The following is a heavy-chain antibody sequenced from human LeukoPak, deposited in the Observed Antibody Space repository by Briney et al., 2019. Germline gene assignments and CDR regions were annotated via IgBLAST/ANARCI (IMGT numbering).Heavy chain of an antibody. Sequence: GGSLRLSCAVSGFTFRNYYMSWIRQAPGKGLEWVSYISSSGNAIYDADSIKGRFTISRDNAKSSLYLQMNSLRADDPAVYYCAGAPQWGRYMDVWGKGTTVTVSS. CDR1: GFTFRNYY. CDR3: AGAPQWGRYMDV. D-gene: IGHD7-27*01. J-gene: IGHJ6*03. V-gene: IGHV3-11*01. CDR2: ISSSGNAI.